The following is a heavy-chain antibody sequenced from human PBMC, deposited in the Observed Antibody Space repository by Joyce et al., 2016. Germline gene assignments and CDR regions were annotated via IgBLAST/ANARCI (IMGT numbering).Heavy chain of an antibody. Sequence: QVQLVESGGGVVQPGRSLRLSCAASGLTLSNYGVHWVGQDPGKGLEGVAVISYDGIYKYYADSVKGRFTISRDNSKNTVFLEMNSLRTEDTAVYYCAKILTATYSSGWFLDYWGQGTLVTVSS. CDR1: GLTLSNYG. D-gene: IGHD6-25*01. V-gene: IGHV3-30*18. CDR3: AKILTATYSSGWFLDY. J-gene: IGHJ4*02. CDR2: ISYDGIYK.